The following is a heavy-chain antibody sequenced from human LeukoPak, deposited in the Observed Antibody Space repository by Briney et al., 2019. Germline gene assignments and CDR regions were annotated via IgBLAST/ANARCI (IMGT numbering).Heavy chain of an antibody. V-gene: IGHV3-11*06. Sequence: GGSLRLSCAASGFTFSDYYMSWIRPAPGKGPEWVSYISSSSSYTNYADSVKGRFTISRDNAKNSLYLQMNSLRAEDTAVYYCARDRPYYGSVDDAFDIWGQGTMVTVSS. CDR1: GFTFSDYY. CDR3: ARDRPYYGSVDDAFDI. D-gene: IGHD3-10*01. J-gene: IGHJ3*02. CDR2: ISSSSSYT.